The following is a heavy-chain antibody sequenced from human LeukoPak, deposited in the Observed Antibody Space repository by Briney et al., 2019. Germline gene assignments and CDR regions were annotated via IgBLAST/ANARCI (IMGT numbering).Heavy chain of an antibody. J-gene: IGHJ4*02. V-gene: IGHV3-11*01. CDR1: GFTFIHYY. Sequence: GGSLRLSCAASGFTFIHYYMSWIRQAPGMGLEWVSYISSGGNTIYYADSVKGRFTISRDNAKNSLCLQMNSLRAEDTAVYYCARGSISVAAAGRIDYWGQGTLVTVSS. CDR3: ARGSISVAAAGRIDY. CDR2: ISSGGNTI. D-gene: IGHD6-13*01.